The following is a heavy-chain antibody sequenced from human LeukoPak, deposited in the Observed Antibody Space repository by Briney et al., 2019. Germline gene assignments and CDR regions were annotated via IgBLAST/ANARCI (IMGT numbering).Heavy chain of an antibody. J-gene: IGHJ4*02. CDR3: ARDDYYGDGG. Sequence: GRSLRLSCAASGFTFSSYAMHWVRQAPGKGLEWVAVISYGGSNKYYADSVKGRFTISRDNSKNTLYLQMNSLRAEDTAVYYCARDDYYGDGGWGQGTLVTVSS. CDR1: GFTFSSYA. CDR2: ISYGGSNK. D-gene: IGHD3-10*01. V-gene: IGHV3-30*04.